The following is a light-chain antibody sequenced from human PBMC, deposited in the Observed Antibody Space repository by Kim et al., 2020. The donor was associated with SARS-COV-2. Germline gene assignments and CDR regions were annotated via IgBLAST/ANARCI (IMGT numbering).Light chain of an antibody. CDR2: GAS. Sequence: EIVLTQSPGTLSLSPGERATLSCRASQSVSNNYLAWYQQKPGQAPRLLIYGASTRATGIPDRFSGSGSGTDFILTISRLEPEDFAVYYCQQDGKAPLTFGGGTNVDIK. CDR1: QSVSNNY. J-gene: IGKJ4*01. CDR3: QQDGKAPLT. V-gene: IGKV3-20*01.